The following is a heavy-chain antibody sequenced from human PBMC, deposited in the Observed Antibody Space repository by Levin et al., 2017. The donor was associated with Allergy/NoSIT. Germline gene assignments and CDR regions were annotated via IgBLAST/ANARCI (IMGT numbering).Heavy chain of an antibody. CDR2: INHSGST. CDR1: GGSFSGYY. CDR3: ARGPQIRKGAFDI. V-gene: IGHV4-34*01. Sequence: GSLRLSCAVYGGSFSGYYWSWIRQPPGKGLEWIGEINHSGSTNYNPSLKSRVTISVDTSKNQFSLKLSSVTAADTAVYYCARGPQIRKGAFDIWGQGTMVTVSS. J-gene: IGHJ3*02.